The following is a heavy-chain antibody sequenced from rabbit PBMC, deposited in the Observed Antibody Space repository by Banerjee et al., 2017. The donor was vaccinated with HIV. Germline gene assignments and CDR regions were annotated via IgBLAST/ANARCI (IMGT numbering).Heavy chain of an antibody. V-gene: IGHV1S45*01. CDR1: GFSFSSYW. D-gene: IGHD6-1*01. J-gene: IGHJ2*01. CDR3: VRDGGYGGYGYAFDP. CDR2: IDTGGSGST. Sequence: QEQLEESGGDLVKPEGSLTLTCTASGFSFSSYWRIWVRQAPGKGLEWIGCIDTGGSGSTSYASWAKGRFPISKTSSTTVTLQMTSLTDADTATYFCVRDGGYGGYGYAFDPWGQGTLVTVS.